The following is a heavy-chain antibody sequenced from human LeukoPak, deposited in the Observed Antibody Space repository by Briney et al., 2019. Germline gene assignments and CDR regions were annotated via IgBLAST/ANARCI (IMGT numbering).Heavy chain of an antibody. Sequence: GGSLRLSCAASGFTLSSYSMNWVRQAPGKGLEWVSSISSSSSYIYYADSVKGRFTISRDNAKNSLYLQMNSLRAEDTAVYYCARGWLDAFDIWGQGTMVTVSS. CDR3: ARGWLDAFDI. V-gene: IGHV3-21*01. J-gene: IGHJ3*02. D-gene: IGHD6-19*01. CDR1: GFTLSSYS. CDR2: ISSSSSYI.